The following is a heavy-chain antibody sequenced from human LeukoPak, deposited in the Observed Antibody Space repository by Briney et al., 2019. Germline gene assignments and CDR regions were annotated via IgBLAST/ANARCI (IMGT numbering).Heavy chain of an antibody. CDR3: AKSEVAAAPDY. J-gene: IGHJ4*02. D-gene: IGHD6-13*01. V-gene: IGHV3-33*06. Sequence: PGGSLRLSCAASGFTFSSYGMHWVRQAPGKGLEWVAVIWYDGSNKYYADSVKGRFTTSRDNSKNTLYLQMNSLRAEDTAVYYCAKSEVAAAPDYWGQGTLVTVSS. CDR2: IWYDGSNK. CDR1: GFTFSSYG.